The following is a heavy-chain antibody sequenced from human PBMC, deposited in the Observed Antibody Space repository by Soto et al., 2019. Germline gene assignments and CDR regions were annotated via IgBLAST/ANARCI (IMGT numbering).Heavy chain of an antibody. D-gene: IGHD5-12*01. CDR1: GFTFSYG. V-gene: IGHV3-30*18. CDR3: AKGHSGYTTDAFDI. J-gene: IGHJ3*02. Sequence: PGGSLRLSCAASGFTFSYGIHWLRQAPGKGLEWVAYITYDSCNTYYADSVKGRFTISRDNSKNTLYLQMNSLRAEDTAVYYCAKGHSGYTTDAFDIWGQGTMVTVSS. CDR2: ITYDSCNT.